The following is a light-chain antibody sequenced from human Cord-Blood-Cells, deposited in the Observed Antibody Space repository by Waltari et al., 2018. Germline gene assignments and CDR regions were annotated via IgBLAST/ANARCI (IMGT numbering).Light chain of an antibody. CDR2: EVI. Sequence: QPALTQPPSVSGSPGQPVTISCTGTSSAVGSYNLVSWYQQPPGTAPNLMIYEVINRPSGVPDRFSGSKSGNTASLTISGLQAEDEADYYCSSYTSSSTYVFGTGTKVTVL. CDR1: SSAVGSYNL. CDR3: SSYTSSSTYV. J-gene: IGLJ1*01. V-gene: IGLV2-18*02.